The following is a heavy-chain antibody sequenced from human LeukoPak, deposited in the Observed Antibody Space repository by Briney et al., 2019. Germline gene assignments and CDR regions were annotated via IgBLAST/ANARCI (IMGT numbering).Heavy chain of an antibody. CDR2: INSGGST. V-gene: IGHV3-53*01. CDR1: GFIVSNNY. D-gene: IGHD2-21*02. CDR3: AKVTAIPPYHYYGMDV. Sequence: PGGSLRLSCTVSGFIVSNNYMNWVRQAPGKGLEWVSVINSGGSTYYADSVKGRFTISRDNFKNTLYLQMNSLRAEDTAVYYCAKVTAIPPYHYYGMDVWGQGTTVTVSS. J-gene: IGHJ6*02.